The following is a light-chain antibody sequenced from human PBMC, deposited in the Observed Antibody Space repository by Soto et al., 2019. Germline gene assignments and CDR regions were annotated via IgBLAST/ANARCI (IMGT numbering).Light chain of an antibody. CDR1: QSVSRY. Sequence: EIVMTQSPATLSVSPGETATLSCRASQSVSRYLAWYQHRPGQAPRLLIYDASTRATGIPARFSGSGSGRAFTLTISGLQSEDFAVYSCQQCSDWPLFTFGQGTRLEIK. V-gene: IGKV3-15*01. J-gene: IGKJ5*01. CDR3: QQCSDWPLFT. CDR2: DAS.